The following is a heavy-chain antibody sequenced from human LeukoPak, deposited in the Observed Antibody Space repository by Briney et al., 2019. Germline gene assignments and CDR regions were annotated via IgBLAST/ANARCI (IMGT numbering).Heavy chain of an antibody. J-gene: IGHJ4*02. CDR2: IDPSDSYT. CDR3: ARHLPSIYYYDSSSYPLDDY. D-gene: IGHD3-22*01. CDR1: GYSFTSYW. Sequence: AGESLRISCKGSGYSFTSYWISWVRQMPGKGLEWMGRIDPSDSYTYYSPSFQGHVTISADKSISTAYLQWSSLKASDTAMYYCARHLPSIYYYDSSSYPLDDYWGQGTPVTVSS. V-gene: IGHV5-10-1*01.